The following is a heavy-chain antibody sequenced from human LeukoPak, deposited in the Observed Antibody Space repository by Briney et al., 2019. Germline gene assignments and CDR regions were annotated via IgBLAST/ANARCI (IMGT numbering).Heavy chain of an antibody. Sequence: PGGSLRLSCAASGFTFSSYAMHWVRQAPGKGLEWVEVISYDGSNKYYAESVKGRFTISRDNSKNTLYLQMNSLRDEDTAVYYCARALSYYYDSCGYYYWGQGTLVTVSS. J-gene: IGHJ4*02. CDR2: ISYDGSNK. V-gene: IGHV3-30-3*01. CDR1: GFTFSSYA. D-gene: IGHD3-22*01. CDR3: ARALSYYYDSCGYYY.